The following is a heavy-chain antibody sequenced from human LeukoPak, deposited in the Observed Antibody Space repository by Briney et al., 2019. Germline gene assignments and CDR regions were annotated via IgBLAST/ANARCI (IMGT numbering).Heavy chain of an antibody. V-gene: IGHV4-34*01. CDR3: ARGLHDILTAWFDP. CDR2: INHSGST. CDR1: GFTFSSYW. J-gene: IGHJ5*02. Sequence: KAGGSLRLSCAASGFTFSSYWMSWIRQPPGKGLEWIGEINHSGSTNYNPSLKSRVTISVDTSKNQFSLKLSSVTAADTAVYYCARGLHDILTAWFDPWGQGTLVTVSS. D-gene: IGHD3-9*01.